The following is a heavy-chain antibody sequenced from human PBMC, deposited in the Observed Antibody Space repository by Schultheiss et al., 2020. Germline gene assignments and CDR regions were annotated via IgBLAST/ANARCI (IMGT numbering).Heavy chain of an antibody. CDR1: GFTFSSYG. D-gene: IGHD4-23*01. J-gene: IGHJ4*02. CDR2: ISYDGSNK. CDR3: ARSTTVVSPSH. Sequence: GGSLRLSCAASGFTFSSYGMHWVRQAPGKGLEWVAVISYDGSNKYYADSVKGRFTISRDNSKNTLYLQMNSLRAEDTAVYYCARSTTVVSPSHWGQGTLVTVSS. V-gene: IGHV3-30*12.